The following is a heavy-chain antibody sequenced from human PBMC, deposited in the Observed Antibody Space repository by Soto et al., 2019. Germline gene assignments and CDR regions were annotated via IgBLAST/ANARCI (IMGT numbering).Heavy chain of an antibody. CDR3: ARESLASGEGFDP. Sequence: SETLSLTRTVSGGSISSGGYYWSWIRQHPGKGLEWIGYIYYSGSTYYNPSLKSRVTISVDTSKNQFSLKLSSVTAADTAVYYCARESLASGEGFDPWGQGTLVTVSS. CDR1: GGSISSGGYY. D-gene: IGHD7-27*01. CDR2: IYYSGST. J-gene: IGHJ5*02. V-gene: IGHV4-31*03.